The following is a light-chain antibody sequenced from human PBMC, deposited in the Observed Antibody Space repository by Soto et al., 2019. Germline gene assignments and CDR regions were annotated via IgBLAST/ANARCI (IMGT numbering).Light chain of an antibody. Sequence: QSALTQPRSVSGSPGQSVTISCTGTSSDVGGYNYVSWYQQHPGKAPKLMIYDVSKRPSGVPDRFSGSKSGNTASLTISGLQADDDADYYCCSYAGSYTHVFGTGTKLTVL. V-gene: IGLV2-11*01. CDR3: CSYAGSYTHV. J-gene: IGLJ1*01. CDR2: DVS. CDR1: SSDVGGYNY.